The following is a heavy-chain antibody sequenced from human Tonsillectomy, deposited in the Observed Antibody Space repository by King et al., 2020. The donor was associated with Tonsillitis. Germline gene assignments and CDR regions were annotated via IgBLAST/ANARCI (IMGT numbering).Heavy chain of an antibody. CDR2: IWDDGSNK. V-gene: IGHV3-33*08. CDR3: ARGALGIAAAGTGYYYYYMDV. J-gene: IGHJ6*03. CDR1: GFTFSSYG. Sequence: VQLVESGGGVVQPGRSLRLSCAASGFTFSSYGMHWVRQAPGKGLAWVAVIWDDGSNKYYADSVKGRFTISRDNSKNTLYLQMNSLRAEDTAVYYCARGALGIAAAGTGYYYYYMDVWGKGTTVTVSS. D-gene: IGHD6-13*01.